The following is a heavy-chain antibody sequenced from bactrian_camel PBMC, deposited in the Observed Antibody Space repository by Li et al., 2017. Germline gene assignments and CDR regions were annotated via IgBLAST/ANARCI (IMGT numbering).Heavy chain of an antibody. V-gene: IGHV3S67*01. D-gene: IGHD7*01. Sequence: VQLVESGGGSAQTGGSLTLTCAASGYSYSNYCMAWFRQTPGKEREVVAVIDHDGRTTYADSVKDRFTISLDNAKNTLYLQMNNLKPEDTAMYYCASGGVNQWCPQMPEPHQWQFWGQGTQVTVS. J-gene: IGHJ4*01. CDR1: GYSYSNYC. CDR3: ASGGVNQWCPQMPEPHQWQF. CDR2: IDHDGRT.